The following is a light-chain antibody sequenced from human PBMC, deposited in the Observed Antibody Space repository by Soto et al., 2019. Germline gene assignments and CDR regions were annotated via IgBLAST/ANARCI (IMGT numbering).Light chain of an antibody. CDR3: QSYDSSLSGWV. J-gene: IGLJ3*02. CDR2: GNS. V-gene: IGLV1-40*01. Sequence: QSVLTQPPSVSGAPGQRVTFSCTGSSSNIGAGYGVHWYQQLPGTAPKLLIYGNSNRPSGVPDRFSGSKSGTSASLAITGLQAEDEADYYCQSYDSSLSGWVFGGGTKLTVL. CDR1: SSNIGAGYG.